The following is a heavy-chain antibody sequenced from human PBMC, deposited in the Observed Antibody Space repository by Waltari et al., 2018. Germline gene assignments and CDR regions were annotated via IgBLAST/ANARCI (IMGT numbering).Heavy chain of an antibody. J-gene: IGHJ4*02. CDR2: IKSKANGGTT. Sequence: EVHLVESGGGLVQPGRALRLSCTASGFPFGDYTMSWFRQAPGKGLEWVGFIKSKANGGTTENAASVKGRFTISRDDSKSIAYLQMNNLKTEDTAVYYCTQRNPPENWGQGTLVTVSS. CDR1: GFPFGDYT. CDR3: TQRNPPEN. V-gene: IGHV3-49*03.